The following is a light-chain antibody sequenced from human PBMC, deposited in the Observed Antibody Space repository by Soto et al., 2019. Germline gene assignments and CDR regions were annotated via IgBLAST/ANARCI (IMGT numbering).Light chain of an antibody. CDR2: GAS. V-gene: IGKV3-20*01. J-gene: IGKJ1*01. CDR3: QQYGSSPVT. CDR1: QSISIN. Sequence: EIVMTHSPATLSVSPGEGAILSCRASQSISINVAWYQQKPGQAPRLLIYGASSRATGIPDRFSGSGSGTDFTLTISRLEPEDFAVYYCQQYGSSPVTFGQGTKVDIK.